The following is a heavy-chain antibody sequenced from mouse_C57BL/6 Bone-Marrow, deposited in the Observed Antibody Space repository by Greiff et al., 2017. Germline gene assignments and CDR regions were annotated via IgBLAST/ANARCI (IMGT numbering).Heavy chain of an antibody. J-gene: IGHJ4*01. CDR2: IDPNSGGT. CDR1: GYTFTSYW. V-gene: IGHV1-72*01. Sequence: QVQLQQPGAELVKPGASVKLSCKASGYTFTSYWMHWVKQRPGRGLEWIGRIDPNSGGTKYNEKFKSKATLTVDKPSSTAYMQLSSLTSEDSAVYYCARKEQLRHGDYYAMDYWGQGTSVTVSS. CDR3: ARKEQLRHGDYYAMDY. D-gene: IGHD3-2*02.